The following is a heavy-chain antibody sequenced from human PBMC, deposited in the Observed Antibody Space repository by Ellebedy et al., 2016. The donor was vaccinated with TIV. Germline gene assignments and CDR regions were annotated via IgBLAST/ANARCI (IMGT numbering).Heavy chain of an antibody. J-gene: IGHJ2*01. CDR3: ARGAGIDHWYFDL. CDR2: IYTSGTP. CDR1: GGSIRDYY. V-gene: IGHV4-4*07. D-gene: IGHD2-21*01. Sequence: MPSETLSLTCDVSGGSIRDYYWSWIRQPAGKGLEWIGRIYTSGTPNFDPSLQGRVTMSVDMSQNRLSLNLRSVTVADTAVYYCARGAGIDHWYFDLWGRGALVTVSS.